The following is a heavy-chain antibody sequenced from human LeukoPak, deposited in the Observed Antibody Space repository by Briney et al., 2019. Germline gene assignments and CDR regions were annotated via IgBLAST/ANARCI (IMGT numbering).Heavy chain of an antibody. CDR2: SADGSTTK. CDR3: ARRSLEGFDY. J-gene: IGHJ4*02. V-gene: IGHV3-48*04. D-gene: IGHD3-16*02. Sequence: GGSLRLTCVGSGFGFGDFGMSWVRQAPGKGLEWVSYSADGSTTKYYADSVKGRFIISRDNAKKSLYLKMNSLRVEDTAVYYCARRSLEGFDYWGQGALVTVSS. CDR1: GFGFGDFG.